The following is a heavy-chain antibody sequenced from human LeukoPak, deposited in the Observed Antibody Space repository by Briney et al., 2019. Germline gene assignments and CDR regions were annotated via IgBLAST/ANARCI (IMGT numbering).Heavy chain of an antibody. CDR3: ARVYYYDSSDNRFDP. CDR2: INPNSGGT. J-gene: IGHJ5*02. D-gene: IGHD3-22*01. CDR1: GYTFTGYY. Sequence: GASVKVSCKASGYTFTGYYMHWVRQAPGQGLEWMGWINPNSGGTNYAQKFQGRVTMTRDTSISTAYMELSRLRSDDTAVYYCARVYYYDSSDNRFDPCGQGTLVTVSS. V-gene: IGHV1-2*02.